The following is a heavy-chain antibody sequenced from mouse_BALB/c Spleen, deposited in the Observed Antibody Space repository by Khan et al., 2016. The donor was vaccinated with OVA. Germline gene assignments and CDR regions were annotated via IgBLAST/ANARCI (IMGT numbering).Heavy chain of an antibody. V-gene: IGHV1S137*01. J-gene: IGHJ2*01. Sequence: VQLQESGPELVRPGVSVTISCKGSGYTFTDYAMYWVKQSRSKSLEWIGLIRIYSGSTNYNQKFKGKATMTVDKSSSTAYMELARLTSEDSAIYYCARPAYDGYYDYWGQGTTLTVSS. CDR3: ARPAYDGYYDY. CDR1: GYTFTDYA. CDR2: IRIYSGST. D-gene: IGHD2-3*01.